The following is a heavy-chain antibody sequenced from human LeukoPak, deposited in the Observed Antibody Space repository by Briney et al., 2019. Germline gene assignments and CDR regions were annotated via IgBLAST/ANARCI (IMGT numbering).Heavy chain of an antibody. CDR2: INPNSGGT. CDR3: ARDPTSTGYGGN. V-gene: IGHV1-2*02. Sequence: ASVKVSCKASGYTFTGYYIHWVRQAPGQGLEWMGWINPNSGGTNYAQKFQGRVTMTRDTSISTAYMDLSSLRSEDTAVYYCARDPTSTGYGGNWGQGTLVTVSS. D-gene: IGHD4-23*01. J-gene: IGHJ4*02. CDR1: GYTFTGYY.